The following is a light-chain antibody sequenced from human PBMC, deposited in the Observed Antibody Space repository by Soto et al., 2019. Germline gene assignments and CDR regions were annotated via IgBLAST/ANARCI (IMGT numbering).Light chain of an antibody. CDR1: QSLSKW. Sequence: DIQMTQSPSTLSASVGDRVTITCRASQSLSKWLAWYQQKPGKAPKLLIYQSSNLEDGVPSRFSGSGSGTESTLTISGLQPDDFATYFCQQYNIFPLTFGGGTKVEIK. J-gene: IGKJ4*01. CDR3: QQYNIFPLT. V-gene: IGKV1-5*03. CDR2: QSS.